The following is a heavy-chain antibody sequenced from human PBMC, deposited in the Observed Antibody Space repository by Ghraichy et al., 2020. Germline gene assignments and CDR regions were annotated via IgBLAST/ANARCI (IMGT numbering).Heavy chain of an antibody. CDR2: ISAYNGNT. Sequence: ASVKVSCKASGYTFTSYGISWVRQAPGQGLEWMGWISAYNGNTNYAQKLQGRVTMTTDTSTSTAYMELRSLRSDDTAVYYCARDGWGSSGWYGGRDYYMDVWGKGTTVTVSS. CDR1: GYTFTSYG. D-gene: IGHD6-19*01. CDR3: ARDGWGSSGWYGGRDYYMDV. V-gene: IGHV1-18*04. J-gene: IGHJ6*03.